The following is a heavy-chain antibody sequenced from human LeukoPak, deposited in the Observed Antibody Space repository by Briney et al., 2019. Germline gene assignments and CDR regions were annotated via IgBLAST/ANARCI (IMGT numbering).Heavy chain of an antibody. Sequence: GGSLRLSCAASGFTFSSYSMNRVRQAPGKGLEWVSSISSSSSYIYYADSVKGRFTISRDNAKNSLYLQMNSLRAEDTAVYYCASRSTRFGELLYYYYGMDVWGQGTTVTVSS. CDR1: GFTFSSYS. D-gene: IGHD3-10*01. CDR3: ASRSTRFGELLYYYYGMDV. V-gene: IGHV3-21*01. J-gene: IGHJ6*02. CDR2: ISSSSSYI.